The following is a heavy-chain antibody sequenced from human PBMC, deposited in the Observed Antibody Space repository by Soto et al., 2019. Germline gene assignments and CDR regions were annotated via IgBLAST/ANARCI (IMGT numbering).Heavy chain of an antibody. D-gene: IGHD3-16*02. CDR3: ARGFPLWFDT. Sequence: QVQLVQSGAEEKKPGASVKVSCKASGYTFTNYAMHWVRQAPGQRLEWMGWINAGNGNTKYSQKFQGRVTITRDTSASTADMELSSLRSEDTAVYYCARGFPLWFDTWGQGTLVTVSS. J-gene: IGHJ5*02. CDR2: INAGNGNT. CDR1: GYTFTNYA. V-gene: IGHV1-3*05.